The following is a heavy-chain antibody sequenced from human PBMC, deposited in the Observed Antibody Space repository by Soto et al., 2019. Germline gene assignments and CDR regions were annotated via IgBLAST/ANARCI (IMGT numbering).Heavy chain of an antibody. CDR3: ARDRVVRGNWFDP. CDR2: IYYSGST. CDR1: GGSMSNYY. Sequence: SETLSLTCTVSGGSMSNYYWSWIRQPPGKGLEWIGYIYYSGSTDYNPSLKSRVTISIDTSKNQFSLKLSSVTAADTAVFYCARDRVVRGNWFDPWGQGTLVTVCS. J-gene: IGHJ5*02. D-gene: IGHD3-10*01. V-gene: IGHV4-59*01.